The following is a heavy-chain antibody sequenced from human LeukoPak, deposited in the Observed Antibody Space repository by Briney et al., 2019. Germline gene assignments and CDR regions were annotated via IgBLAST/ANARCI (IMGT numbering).Heavy chain of an antibody. CDR1: GGSFSGYY. Sequence: PSETLSLTCAVYGGSFSGYYWSWIRQPPGKGLEWVGEINHSVTTNYNPSLKSRVSMSVDTSKNQFSLNLTTVTAADSAVYYCAREACTSGTCDAFDVWGQGTMVTVSS. CDR3: AREACTSGTCDAFDV. J-gene: IGHJ3*01. CDR2: INHSVTT. V-gene: IGHV4-34*01. D-gene: IGHD2-8*02.